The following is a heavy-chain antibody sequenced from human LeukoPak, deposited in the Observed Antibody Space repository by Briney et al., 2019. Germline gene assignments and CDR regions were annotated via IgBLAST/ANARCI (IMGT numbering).Heavy chain of an antibody. CDR1: GGSISGYY. Sequence: PSETLSLTCTVSGGSISGYYWSWIRQPPGKGLEWIGYIYYSGSTNYNPSLKSRVTISVDTSKNQFSLKLSSVTAADTAVYYCARVLWNWFDPWGQGTLVTVSS. CDR3: ARVLWNWFDP. J-gene: IGHJ5*02. V-gene: IGHV4-59*01. CDR2: IYYSGST.